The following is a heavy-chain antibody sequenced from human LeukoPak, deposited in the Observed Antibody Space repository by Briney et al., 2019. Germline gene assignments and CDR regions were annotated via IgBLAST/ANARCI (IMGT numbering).Heavy chain of an antibody. Sequence: SETLSLTCGVSGGSITNANYWTWVRQPPGKGLEWIGYIYYSGSTSYNASLKSRVTISVDTSNHQFSLKANSVTAADTAVYYCARYPRTIFGLVIITGNWFDPWGQGTLVTVSS. CDR1: GGSITNANY. CDR3: ARYPRTIFGLVIITGNWFDP. CDR2: IYYSGST. D-gene: IGHD3/OR15-3a*01. V-gene: IGHV4-39*01. J-gene: IGHJ5*02.